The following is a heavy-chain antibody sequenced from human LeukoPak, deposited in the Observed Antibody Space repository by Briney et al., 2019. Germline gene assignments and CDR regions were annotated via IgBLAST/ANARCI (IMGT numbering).Heavy chain of an antibody. CDR2: IYWDDDK. Sequence: SGPTLVRPTQTLTLTCTFSGFSLSTSGVGVGWIRQPPGKALEWLALIYWDDDKRYSPSLKSRLTITKDTSKNQVVLTMTDMDPVDTATYYCAHTRIAAAGYVVDPWGQGTLVTVSS. CDR1: GFSLSTSGVG. V-gene: IGHV2-5*02. J-gene: IGHJ5*02. CDR3: AHTRIAAAGYVVDP. D-gene: IGHD6-13*01.